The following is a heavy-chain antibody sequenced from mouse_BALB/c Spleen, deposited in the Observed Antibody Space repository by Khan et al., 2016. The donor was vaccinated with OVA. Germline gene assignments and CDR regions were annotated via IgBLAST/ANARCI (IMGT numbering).Heavy chain of an antibody. CDR1: GFTFSDYY. CDR3: AREGVDGGLAY. V-gene: IGHV5-12*02. J-gene: IGHJ3*01. CDR2: ISNRGSTT. Sequence: EVELVESGGGLVQPGGSLKLSCATSGFTFSDYYMYWVRQTPEKRLEWVAYISNRGSTTYYPDTVRGRFTISRDNAKNTLYLQMSRLKSEDTAMYYCAREGVDGGLAYWGQGTLVTVSA. D-gene: IGHD1-1*02.